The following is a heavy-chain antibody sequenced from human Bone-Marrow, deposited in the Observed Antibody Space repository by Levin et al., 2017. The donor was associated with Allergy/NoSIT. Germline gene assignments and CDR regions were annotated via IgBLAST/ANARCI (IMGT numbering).Heavy chain of an antibody. CDR2: IKKDGTEE. CDR3: AREPARGGDFDY. V-gene: IGHV3-7*04. J-gene: IGHJ4*02. D-gene: IGHD3-10*01. Sequence: GGSLRLSCAASGFPLSAYWMNWVRQAPGKGLEWVAQIKKDGTEEYYVGSVKGRFTISRDNAKNALFLQMNSLRVEDTAVYYCAREPARGGDFDYWGQGTLVTVSS. CDR1: GFPLSAYW.